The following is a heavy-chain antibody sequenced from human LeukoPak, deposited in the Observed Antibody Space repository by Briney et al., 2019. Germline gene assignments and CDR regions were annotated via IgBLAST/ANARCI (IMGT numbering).Heavy chain of an antibody. V-gene: IGHV5-51*01. CDR1: GYSFTSHW. D-gene: IGHD3-10*01. CDR3: ARHAPYGSGSYYSGMDV. Sequence: GESLKISCKGSGYSFTSHWIGWVRQMPGKGLEWMGIIYPGDSDTRFSPSFQGQVTISADKSISTAYLQWSSLKASGTAMYYCARHAPYGSGSYYSGMDVWGKGTTVTVSS. J-gene: IGHJ6*04. CDR2: IYPGDSDT.